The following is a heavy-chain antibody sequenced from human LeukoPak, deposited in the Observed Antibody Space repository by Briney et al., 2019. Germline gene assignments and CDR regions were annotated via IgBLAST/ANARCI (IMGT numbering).Heavy chain of an antibody. D-gene: IGHD1-1*01. V-gene: IGHV4-38-2*01. Sequence: SETLSLTCAVSGYSISSGYYWGWIRQPPGKGLEWIGSIYHSGNTYYNASLKSRVTISVDTSKNHFSLKLSSVTAADTAVYYCARGVGTTGTTKYNWFDPWGRGTLVTVSS. CDR3: ARGVGTTGTTKYNWFDP. CDR1: GYSISSGYY. J-gene: IGHJ5*02. CDR2: IYHSGNT.